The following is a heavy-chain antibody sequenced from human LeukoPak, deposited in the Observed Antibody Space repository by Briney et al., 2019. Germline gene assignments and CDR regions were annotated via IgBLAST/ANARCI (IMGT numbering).Heavy chain of an antibody. CDR1: GYTLTELS. J-gene: IGHJ3*02. V-gene: IGHV1-24*01. D-gene: IGHD6-13*01. CDR3: ATAPGIAAAGNLGDAFDI. CDR2: FDPEDGET. Sequence: ASVKVSCKVSGYTLTELSMHWVRQAPGKGLEWMGGFDPEDGETIYAQKFQGRVTMTEDTSTDTAYMELSSLRSEDTAVYYCATAPGIAAAGNLGDAFDIWGQGTMVTVSS.